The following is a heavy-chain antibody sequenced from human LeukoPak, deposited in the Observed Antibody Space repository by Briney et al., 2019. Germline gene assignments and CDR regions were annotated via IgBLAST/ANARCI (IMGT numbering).Heavy chain of an antibody. CDR1: GGSISSGGYY. CDR2: IYYSGST. V-gene: IGHV4-31*03. D-gene: IGHD3-10*01. CDR3: ARDSVVRGVIGY. Sequence: PSQTLSLTCTVSGGSISSGGYYWSWIRQHPGKGLEWIGYIYYSGSTYYNPSLKSRVTISVDTSKNQFSLKLSSVTAADTAVYYCARDSVVRGVIGYWGQGTLVTVSS. J-gene: IGHJ4*02.